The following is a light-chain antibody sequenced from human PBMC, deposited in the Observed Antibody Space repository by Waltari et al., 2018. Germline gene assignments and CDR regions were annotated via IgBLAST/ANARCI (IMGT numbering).Light chain of an antibody. CDR2: GAS. Sequence: EIVLTHSPGTLSLSPGERATLSCRASQSVCRSLAWYQQKPGQAPRLLIYGASSRATGIPDRFSGSGSGTDFSLTIIRLEPEDFAVYYCQHYVRLPATFGQGTKVEIK. J-gene: IGKJ1*01. CDR1: QSVCRS. V-gene: IGKV3-20*01. CDR3: QHYVRLPAT.